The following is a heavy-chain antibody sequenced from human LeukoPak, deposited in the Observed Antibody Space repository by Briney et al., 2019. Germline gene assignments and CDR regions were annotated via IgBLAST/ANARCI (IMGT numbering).Heavy chain of an antibody. CDR3: ARDPSYYGSGSALDY. J-gene: IGHJ4*02. CDR1: GFTFSSYA. Sequence: GGSLRLSCAASGFTFSSYAMSWVRQAPGKGLEWVSALSDSGGSTYYADSVKGRFTISRDNAKNSLYLQMNSLRAEDTAVYYCARDPSYYGSGSALDYWGQGTLVTISS. CDR2: LSDSGGST. D-gene: IGHD3-10*01. V-gene: IGHV3-23*01.